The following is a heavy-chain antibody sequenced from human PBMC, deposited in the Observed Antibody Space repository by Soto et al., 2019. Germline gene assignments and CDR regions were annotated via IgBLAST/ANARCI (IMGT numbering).Heavy chain of an antibody. J-gene: IGHJ4*02. Sequence: VASVKVSCKASGYTFTSYDINWVRQATGQGLEWMGWMNPNSGNTGYAQRFQGRVTMTRNTSITTAYMELSSLRPEDTAVYYCARGKTISGTVMGYWGQGTQVTVSS. D-gene: IGHD3-3*01. V-gene: IGHV1-8*01. CDR1: GYTFTSYD. CDR3: ARGKTISGTVMGY. CDR2: MNPNSGNT.